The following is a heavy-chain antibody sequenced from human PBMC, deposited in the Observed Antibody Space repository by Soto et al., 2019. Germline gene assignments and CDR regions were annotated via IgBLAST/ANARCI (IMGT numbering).Heavy chain of an antibody. D-gene: IGHD5-18*01. V-gene: IGHV1-69*13. J-gene: IGHJ6*02. Sequence: SMKVSCKASGCTFSSYAISWVRQAPGQGLEWMGGIIPIFGTANYAQKFQGRVTMTADESTSTAYMELSSLRPEDTAVHYCARGVVDTAMGYYYYYGMDVWGQGTTVTVSS. CDR3: ARGVVDTAMGYYYYYGMDV. CDR1: GCTFSSYA. CDR2: IIPIFGTA.